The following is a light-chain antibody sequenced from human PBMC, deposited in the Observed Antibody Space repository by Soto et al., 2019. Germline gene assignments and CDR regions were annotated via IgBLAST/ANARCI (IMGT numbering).Light chain of an antibody. V-gene: IGLV2-11*01. CDR2: DVS. CDR1: SSDVGAYNY. CDR3: CSYADRDVV. Sequence: QSALTQPRSVSGSPGQSVTISCTGTSSDVGAYNYVSWYQQHPGKAPKLMIYDVSVWPSGVPDRFSGSKSGNTASLTISGLQAEDEADYYCCSYADRDVVFGGGTKVTVL. J-gene: IGLJ2*01.